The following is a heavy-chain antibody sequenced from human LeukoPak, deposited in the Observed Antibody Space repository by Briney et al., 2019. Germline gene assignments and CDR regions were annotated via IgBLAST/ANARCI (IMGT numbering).Heavy chain of an antibody. D-gene: IGHD3-22*01. V-gene: IGHV3-66*01. CDR1: GFTVSRNY. J-gene: IGHJ3*02. CDR3: ARVKRLLPNDAFDM. Sequence: GGSLRLSCAASGFTVSRNYMNWVCQAPGKGLEWVSIIYSDGRIYYVDSVKGRFTISRDNSKNTVHLQMNSLRADDTAVYYCARVKRLLPNDAFDMWGQGTMVTVSS. CDR2: IYSDGRI.